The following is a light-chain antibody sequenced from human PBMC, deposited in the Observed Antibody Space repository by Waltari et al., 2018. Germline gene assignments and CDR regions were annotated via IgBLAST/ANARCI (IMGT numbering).Light chain of an antibody. J-gene: IGKJ4*01. CDR2: KAS. V-gene: IGKV1-5*03. Sequence: DIQMTQSPSTMSASVGDRVTITCRASQSISSWLAWYQQKPGKAPKLLIYKASSLESGVPSRVSGSASGTEFTLTISSLQPDDFATYYCQQYNSYSPLTFGGGTKVEIK. CDR1: QSISSW. CDR3: QQYNSYSPLT.